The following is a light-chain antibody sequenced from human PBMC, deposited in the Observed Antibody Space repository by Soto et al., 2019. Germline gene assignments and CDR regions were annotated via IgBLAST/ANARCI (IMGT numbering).Light chain of an antibody. CDR2: EVN. CDR1: SSDIGAYDY. V-gene: IGLV2-14*01. J-gene: IGLJ3*02. CDR3: MSYAGWINWV. Sequence: QSALTQPASLSGSPGQSITISCTGTSSDIGAYDYVSWFQQHPGKAPKLMISEVNNRPSGVSNRFSGSKSGNTASLTVSGLQADDEADYYCMSYAGWINWVFGGGTKLTVL.